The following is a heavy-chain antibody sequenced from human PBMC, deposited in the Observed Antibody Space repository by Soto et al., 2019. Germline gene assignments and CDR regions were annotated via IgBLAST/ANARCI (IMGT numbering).Heavy chain of an antibody. CDR1: GFTFSNYW. Sequence: EVQLVESGGGLLQPGGSLTLSCTASGFTFSNYWMHWVSQAPGKGLVWVSRTKSDGSGTSYTDSVKGRFTISRDNAYNTLYLQMSNLRAEDTAVYYCARGGFDYGPGRMDVGGKGTTVIVSS. D-gene: IGHD3-10*01. CDR3: ARGGFDYGPGRMDV. CDR2: TKSDGSGT. V-gene: IGHV3-74*01. J-gene: IGHJ6*04.